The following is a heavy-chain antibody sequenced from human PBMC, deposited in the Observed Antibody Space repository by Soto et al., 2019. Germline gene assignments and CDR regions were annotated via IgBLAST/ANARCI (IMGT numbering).Heavy chain of an antibody. CDR1: GGSISSSSYY. Sequence: QLQLQESGPGLVKPSETLSLTCTVSGGSISSSSYYWGWIRQPPGKGLEWIGSIYYSGSTYYNPSLKSRVTISVDTSKNQFSLKLSSVTAADTAVYYCARPLLYTIAAAGRPPSDDYWGQGTLVTVSS. CDR2: IYYSGST. V-gene: IGHV4-39*01. D-gene: IGHD6-13*01. J-gene: IGHJ4*02. CDR3: ARPLLYTIAAAGRPPSDDY.